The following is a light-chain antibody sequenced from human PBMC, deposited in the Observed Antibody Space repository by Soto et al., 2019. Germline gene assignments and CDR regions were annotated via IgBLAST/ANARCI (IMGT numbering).Light chain of an antibody. CDR2: GNT. CDR1: SSNIGAGYG. V-gene: IGLV1-40*01. J-gene: IGLJ1*01. CDR3: QSYDNRLSGDV. Sequence: QSVLTQPPSVSGAPGQRVTISCAGTSSNIGAGYGVHWYQQLPGRAPKLLIYGNTNRPSGVPDRFSASTSATSASLAITGLQAEDEGDYYCQSYDNRLSGDVFGTGTKVTVL.